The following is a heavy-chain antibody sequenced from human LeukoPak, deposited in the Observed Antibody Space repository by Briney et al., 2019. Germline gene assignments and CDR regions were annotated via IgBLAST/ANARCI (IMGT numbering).Heavy chain of an antibody. Sequence: ASVKVSCKASGYTFTSYAMNWVRQAPGQGLEWMGWINTNTGNPTYAQGFTGRFVFSLDTSVSTAYLQISSLEAEDTAVYYCARDCYDILTGYNWFDPWGQGTLVTVSS. V-gene: IGHV7-4-1*02. CDR1: GYTFTSYA. J-gene: IGHJ5*02. D-gene: IGHD3-9*01. CDR3: ARDCYDILTGYNWFDP. CDR2: INTNTGNP.